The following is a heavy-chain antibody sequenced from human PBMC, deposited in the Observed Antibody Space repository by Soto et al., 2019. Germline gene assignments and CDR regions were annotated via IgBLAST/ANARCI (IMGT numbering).Heavy chain of an antibody. J-gene: IGHJ4*02. Sequence: ASVKVSCKASGYTFISYGINWVRQAPGQGLEWMGWISAYNGNTNYAQNLQGRVTMTTDTSTSTAYMELRSLRSDDTAVYYCARAIHPYYDFWSGYYTDFWGQGTLVTLSS. D-gene: IGHD3-3*01. CDR1: GYTFISYG. V-gene: IGHV1-18*01. CDR3: ARAIHPYYDFWSGYYTDF. CDR2: ISAYNGNT.